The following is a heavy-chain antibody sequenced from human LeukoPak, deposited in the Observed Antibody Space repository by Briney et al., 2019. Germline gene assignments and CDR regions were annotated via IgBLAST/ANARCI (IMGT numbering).Heavy chain of an antibody. CDR3: ARQNRGWSALYYYGMDV. D-gene: IGHD6-19*01. CDR1: GCSFTSYW. CDR2: IYPGDSDT. V-gene: IGHV5-51*01. J-gene: IGHJ6*04. Sequence: GGALQISCKGSGCSFTSYWIGWGRQVPGKGREGMGIIYPGDSDTRYSPSFQGQVTISADKSISTAYLQWSSLKASDTAMYYCARQNRGWSALYYYGMDVWGKGTTVTVSS.